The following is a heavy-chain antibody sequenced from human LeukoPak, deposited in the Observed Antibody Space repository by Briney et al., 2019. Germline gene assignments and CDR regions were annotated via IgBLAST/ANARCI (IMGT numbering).Heavy chain of an antibody. V-gene: IGHV1-8*01. D-gene: IGHD3-10*01. J-gene: IGHJ3*02. CDR2: MNPNSGNT. Sequence: ASVKVSCKASGYTFTSYDINWVRQATGQGLEWMGWMNPNSGNTGYAQKFQGRVTMTRNTSISTAYMELSSLRSEDTAVYYCARGFAVWFGEFRCAFDIWGQGTMVTVSS. CDR3: ARGFAVWFGEFRCAFDI. CDR1: GYTFTSYD.